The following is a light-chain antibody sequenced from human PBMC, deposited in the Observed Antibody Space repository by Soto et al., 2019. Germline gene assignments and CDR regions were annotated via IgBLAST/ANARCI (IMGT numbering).Light chain of an antibody. Sequence: ENALTQSPATLSLSPGERATLSCRASHSVSSYLAWYQQKPGRAPRLLIYDTSKRATGIPARFSGSGSGTDFTLTISSLEPEDFAVYYCHQRDNWPWTFGGGTKVEIK. J-gene: IGKJ4*01. CDR1: HSVSSY. CDR2: DTS. CDR3: HQRDNWPWT. V-gene: IGKV3-11*01.